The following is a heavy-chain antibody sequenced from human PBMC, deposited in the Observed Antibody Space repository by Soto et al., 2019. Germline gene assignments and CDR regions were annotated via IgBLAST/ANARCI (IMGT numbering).Heavy chain of an antibody. CDR1: GFTFINYA. CDR2: ISGSGGST. CDR3: VKGGYCNGPSCAGQMGV. Sequence: GGSLRLSCAASGFTFINYAMRWVRQAPGKGLEWVSAISGSGGSTFHADSVKGRFTISRDNSKNALYLQMNSLRAEDTAVYYCVKGGYCNGPSCAGQMGVWGNGTTVTVSS. V-gene: IGHV3-23*01. J-gene: IGHJ6*04. D-gene: IGHD2-2*01.